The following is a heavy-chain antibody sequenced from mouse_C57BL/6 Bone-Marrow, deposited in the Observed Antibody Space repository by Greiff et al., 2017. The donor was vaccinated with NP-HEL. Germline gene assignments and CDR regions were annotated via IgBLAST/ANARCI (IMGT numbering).Heavy chain of an antibody. Sequence: VQLQQSGPGLVKPSQSLSPTCSVTGYSITSGYYWNWIRQFPGNKLEWMGYISYDGSNNYNPSLKNRISITRDTSKNQFFLKLNSVTTEDTATYYCARGSNSWFAYWGQGTLVTVSA. V-gene: IGHV3-6*01. CDR2: ISYDGSN. J-gene: IGHJ3*01. CDR1: GYSITSGYY. D-gene: IGHD4-1*01. CDR3: ARGSNSWFAY.